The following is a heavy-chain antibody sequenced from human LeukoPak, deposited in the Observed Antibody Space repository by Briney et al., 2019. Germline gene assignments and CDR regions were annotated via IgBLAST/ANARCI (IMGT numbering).Heavy chain of an antibody. Sequence: GASLQISFKGSGFSFTSYWIGRGRPVPGKGLGGMGIIYSGDSDTRYSPSFQGQVTISADKSISTAYLQLSSLKASDTAMYYCARRYYTSVWFDPWGQGTLVTVSS. CDR1: GFSFTSYW. V-gene: IGHV5-51*01. J-gene: IGHJ5*02. CDR3: ARRYYTSVWFDP. CDR2: IYSGDSDT. D-gene: IGHD1-26*01.